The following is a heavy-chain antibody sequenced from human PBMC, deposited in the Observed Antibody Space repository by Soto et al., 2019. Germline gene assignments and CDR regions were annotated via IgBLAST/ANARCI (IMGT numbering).Heavy chain of an antibody. Sequence: LSLTCTVSGGSISTYYWSWIRQPPGKGLEWIGYIYYTGSTKYNPSLMSRVTISVDTSKNQFSLKLSSVTAADTALYYCARVHVMVVAGSTFDYWGHGTLVTVSS. V-gene: IGHV4-59*01. J-gene: IGHJ4*01. CDR3: ARVHVMVVAGSTFDY. CDR1: GGSISTYY. CDR2: IYYTGST. D-gene: IGHD6-19*01.